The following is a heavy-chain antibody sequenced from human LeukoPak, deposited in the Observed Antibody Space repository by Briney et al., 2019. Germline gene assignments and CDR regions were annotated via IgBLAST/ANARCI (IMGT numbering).Heavy chain of an antibody. CDR2: ILPSGGST. Sequence: ASVKVSCKASGYSFTSYYMHWVRQAPGQGLEWMGIILPSGGSTSYAQKFQGRVTMTRDTSTSTVYMELSSLRSEDTAVYFCAREEDGGTFDYWGQGTLVTVSS. J-gene: IGHJ4*02. CDR3: AREEDGGTFDY. V-gene: IGHV1-46*01. CDR1: GYSFTSYY. D-gene: IGHD3-16*01.